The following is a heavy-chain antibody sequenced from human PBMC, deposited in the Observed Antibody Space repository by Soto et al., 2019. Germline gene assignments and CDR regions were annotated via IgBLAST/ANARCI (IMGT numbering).Heavy chain of an antibody. J-gene: IGHJ5*02. Sequence: GASVKVSCKASGYTFTSYYMHWVRQAPGQGLEWMGIINPSGGSTSYAQKFQGRVTMTRDTSTSTVYMELSSLRSEDTAVYYCARDLYGDIVATTTFDPWGQGTLVTVS. V-gene: IGHV1-46*01. CDR2: INPSGGST. CDR1: GYTFTSYY. D-gene: IGHD5-12*01. CDR3: ARDLYGDIVATTTFDP.